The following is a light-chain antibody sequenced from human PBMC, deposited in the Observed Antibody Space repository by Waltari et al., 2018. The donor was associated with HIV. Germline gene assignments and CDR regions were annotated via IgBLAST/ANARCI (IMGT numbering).Light chain of an antibody. CDR1: QGVSSY. Sequence: DIQLTQSPSFLSASVGDRVTIACRASQGVSSYFAWYQQKPGKAPKLLIYAASTLQSGVPSRFSGSGSGTEFTLTISSLQPEDFATYYCQQLNSYPITFGQGTRLEIK. CDR3: QQLNSYPIT. CDR2: AAS. J-gene: IGKJ5*01. V-gene: IGKV1-9*01.